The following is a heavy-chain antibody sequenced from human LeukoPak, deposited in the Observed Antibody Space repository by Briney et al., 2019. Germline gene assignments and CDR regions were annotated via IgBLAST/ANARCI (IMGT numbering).Heavy chain of an antibody. J-gene: IGHJ4*02. CDR3: ASVLKGVGYSYGLSNSVTYFDY. Sequence: AGTLSLTCAVYGGTFSGYYWSWIRQPPGKGLEWIGEINHSGSTNYNPSFESRVTISVATSKNQFSLMLRYVPAADTAVYYYASVLKGVGYSYGLSNSVTYFDYWGQGTLVTVSS. D-gene: IGHD5-18*01. V-gene: IGHV4-34*01. CDR2: INHSGST. CDR1: GGTFSGYY.